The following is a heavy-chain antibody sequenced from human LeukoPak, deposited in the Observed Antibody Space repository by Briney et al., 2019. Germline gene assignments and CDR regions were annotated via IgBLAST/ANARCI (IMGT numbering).Heavy chain of an antibody. D-gene: IGHD3-10*01. J-gene: IGHJ4*02. Sequence: PGGSLKLPCAASGFTFISYSMNWVRQAPGKGLEWVSSISSSSSSIYYADSVKGRFTISRDNAKNSLYLQMNSLRAEDTAMYYCARDRGYYDSGRYVPLDYWGQGTLVTVSS. V-gene: IGHV3-21*01. CDR3: ARDRGYYDSGRYVPLDY. CDR2: ISSSSSSI. CDR1: GFTFISYS.